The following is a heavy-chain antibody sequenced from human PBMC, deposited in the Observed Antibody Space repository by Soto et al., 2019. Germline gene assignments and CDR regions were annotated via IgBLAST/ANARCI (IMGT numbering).Heavy chain of an antibody. CDR2: ISGSGGST. V-gene: IGHV3-23*01. CDR1: GFPFSSYA. CDR3: AKDRHPIAAAGFDY. Sequence: GGSLRLSCAASGFPFSSYAMSWVRQATGKGLEWVSAISGSGGSTYYADSVKGRFTISRDNSKNTLYLQMNSLRAEDTAVYYCAKDRHPIAAAGFDYWGQGTLVTAPQ. J-gene: IGHJ4*02. D-gene: IGHD6-13*01.